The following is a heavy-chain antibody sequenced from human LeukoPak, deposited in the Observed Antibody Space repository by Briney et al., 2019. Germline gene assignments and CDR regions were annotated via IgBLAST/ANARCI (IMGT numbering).Heavy chain of an antibody. CDR2: SSGRGGST. Sequence: PGGSLRLSCAASGFTFSSYAMSWVRQAPGKGLDWVSASSGRGGSTYFADSVKGRFTVSRDNSKNTLYLQMNSLRAEDTALYYCAKGAREAFYDFWSGSSHFDYWGQGTLVTVSS. V-gene: IGHV3-23*01. J-gene: IGHJ4*02. D-gene: IGHD3-3*01. CDR1: GFTFSSYA. CDR3: AKGAREAFYDFWSGSSHFDY.